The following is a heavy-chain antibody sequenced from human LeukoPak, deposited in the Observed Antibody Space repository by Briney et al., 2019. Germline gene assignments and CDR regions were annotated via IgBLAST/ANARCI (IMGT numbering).Heavy chain of an antibody. CDR1: GFTFSSYS. J-gene: IGHJ3*02. CDR3: ASFSSSGYCSGGSCYLAAFDI. V-gene: IGHV3-21*01. D-gene: IGHD2-15*01. Sequence: GGSLRLSCAASGFTFSSYSMNWVRQAPGKGLEWVSSISSSSSYIYYADSVKGRFTISRDNAKNSLYLQMNSLRAEDAAVYYCASFSSSGYCSGGSCYLAAFDIWGQGTMVTVSS. CDR2: ISSSSSYI.